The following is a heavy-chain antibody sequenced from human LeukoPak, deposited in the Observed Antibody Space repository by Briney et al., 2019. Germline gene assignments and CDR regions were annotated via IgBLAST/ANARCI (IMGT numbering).Heavy chain of an antibody. J-gene: IGHJ3*02. CDR2: ISAHNANT. CDR1: GYTFTSYD. D-gene: IGHD3-22*01. CDR3: ARGSKSADYYDSSKYAAIYDAFDI. V-gene: IGHV1-18*01. Sequence: ASVKVSCKAFGYTFTSYDITWVRQAPGQGPEWMGWISAHNANTNYALELQGRVTMTTDTSTNTAYMELRSLRSDDTAVYYCARGSKSADYYDSSKYAAIYDAFDIWGQGTMVTVSS.